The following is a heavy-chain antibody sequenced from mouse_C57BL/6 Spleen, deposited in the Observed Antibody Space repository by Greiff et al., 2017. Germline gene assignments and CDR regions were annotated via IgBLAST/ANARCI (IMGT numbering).Heavy chain of an antibody. CDR2: IYPGDGDT. Sequence: QVQLQQSGAELVKPGASVKISCKASGYAFSSYWMNWVKQRPGKGLEWIGQIYPGDGDTNYNGKFKGKATLTADKSSSTAYMQLSILTSEDSAVYFCASSLYGSSSYAMDYWGQGTSVTVSS. D-gene: IGHD1-1*01. CDR3: ASSLYGSSSYAMDY. CDR1: GYAFSSYW. V-gene: IGHV1-80*01. J-gene: IGHJ4*01.